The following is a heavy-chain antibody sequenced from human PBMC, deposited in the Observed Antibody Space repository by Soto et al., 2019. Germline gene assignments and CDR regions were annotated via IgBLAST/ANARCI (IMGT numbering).Heavy chain of an antibody. Sequence: GESLKISCAASGFTIGDYWMSWVRQAPGKGLEWVANIKQDGSEKYYVDSVKGRFTISRDSAKNSLYLQMNSLRGDDTAVYYCARTIVVVVPDNFDHWGQGTLVTVSS. V-gene: IGHV3-7*01. D-gene: IGHD3-22*01. CDR3: ARTIVVVVPDNFDH. J-gene: IGHJ4*02. CDR1: GFTIGDYW. CDR2: IKQDGSEK.